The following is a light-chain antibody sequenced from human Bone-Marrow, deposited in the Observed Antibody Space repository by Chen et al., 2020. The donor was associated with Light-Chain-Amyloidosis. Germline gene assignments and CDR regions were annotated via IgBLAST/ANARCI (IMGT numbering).Light chain of an antibody. J-gene: IGLJ3*02. V-gene: IGLV3-21*02. CDR1: NFGSTS. CDR2: DDS. Sequence: SYVLTQPSSVSVAPGQTATIACGGNNFGSTSVHWYQQTPGQAPLLGVYDDSDRPSGIPERWSGSNAGNTATLSISRVEGGDEADYYWQGWDRGSDRAGFGGGTKLTVL. CDR3: QGWDRGSDRAG.